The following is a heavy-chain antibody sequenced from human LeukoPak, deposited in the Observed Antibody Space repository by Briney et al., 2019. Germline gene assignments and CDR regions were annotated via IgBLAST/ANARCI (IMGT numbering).Heavy chain of an antibody. CDR2: ISYDGSNK. CDR1: GFIFSSYA. V-gene: IGHV3-30*01. J-gene: IGHJ5*02. CDR3: ARDPFHIVVVPAAIGWFDP. D-gene: IGHD2-2*01. Sequence: GGSPRHSCAASGFIFSSYAMHWVRQAPGKGLEWVAVISYDGSNKYYADSVKGRFTISRDNFKNTLYLQMNSLRAEDTAGYYCARDPFHIVVVPAAIGWFDPWGQGTLVTVSS.